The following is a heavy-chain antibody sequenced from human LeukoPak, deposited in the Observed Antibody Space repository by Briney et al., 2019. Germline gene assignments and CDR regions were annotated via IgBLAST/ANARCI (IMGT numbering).Heavy chain of an antibody. CDR1: GFSFSSSW. D-gene: IGHD1-26*01. J-gene: IGHJ4*02. CDR2: INDDETST. CDR3: ATTGSGSYYDY. Sequence: GGSLRLSCAASGFSFSSSWMHWVRQVPGKGLVWVSRINDDETSTSYADSVKGRFTISRDNAKNTLFLQMNSLRAEDTAVYYCATTGSGSYYDYWGQGTLVTVSS. V-gene: IGHV3-74*01.